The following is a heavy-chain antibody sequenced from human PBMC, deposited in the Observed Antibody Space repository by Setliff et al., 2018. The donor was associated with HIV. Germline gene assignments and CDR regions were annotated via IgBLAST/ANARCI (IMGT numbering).Heavy chain of an antibody. CDR2: IRSKAYGGTT. V-gene: IGHV3-49*04. CDR3: TSSVSSSWYAVSYHDAFDI. D-gene: IGHD6-13*01. CDR1: GFTFGDYT. Sequence: PGGSLRLSCTVSGFTFGDYTMSWVRQAPGKGLEWVGFIRSKAYGGTTEYAASVKGRFTISRDDSKSIAYLQMNSLKTEDTAVYYCTSSVSSSWYAVSYHDAFDIWGQGTMVTVSS. J-gene: IGHJ3*02.